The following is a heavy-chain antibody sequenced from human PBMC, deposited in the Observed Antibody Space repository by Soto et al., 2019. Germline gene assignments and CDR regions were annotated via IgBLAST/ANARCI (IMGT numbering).Heavy chain of an antibody. CDR3: ARITCRGGSCYSDAFDI. CDR2: INPSGGST. D-gene: IGHD2-15*01. J-gene: IGHJ3*02. CDR1: GYTFTSCY. Sequence: ASVKVSCKASGYTFTSCYMHWVRQAPGQGLEWMGIINPSGGSTSYAQKFQGRVTMTRDTSTSTVYMELSSLRSEDTAVYYCARITCRGGSCYSDAFDIWGQGTMVTVSS. V-gene: IGHV1-46*03.